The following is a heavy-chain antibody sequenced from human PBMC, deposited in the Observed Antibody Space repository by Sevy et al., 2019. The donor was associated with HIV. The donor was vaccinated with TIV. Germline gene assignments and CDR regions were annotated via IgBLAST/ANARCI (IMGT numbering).Heavy chain of an antibody. CDR3: ARDRDLSGSYLEYYYYAMDV. V-gene: IGHV1-46*01. CDR1: GYTFITYY. J-gene: IGHJ6*02. D-gene: IGHD1-26*01. Sequence: ASVKVSCKASGYTFITYYVHWVRQAPGQGLEWMGLIVPSGSTRYAQKFQGRVSMTGDTSTTTVYMELSSLTSEDTAVYYCARDRDLSGSYLEYYYYAMDVWGQGTTVTVSS. CDR2: IVPSGST.